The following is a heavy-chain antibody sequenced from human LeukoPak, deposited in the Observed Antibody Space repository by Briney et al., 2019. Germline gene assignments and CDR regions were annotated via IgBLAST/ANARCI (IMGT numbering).Heavy chain of an antibody. CDR2: ISSSSSTI. Sequence: GGSLRPSCAASGFTFSDYYMSWIRQAPGKGLEWVSYISSSSSTIYYADSVKGRFTISRDNAKNSLYLQMNSLRAEDTAVYYCARVAYWYYGSGRDRGFDYWGQGTLVTVSS. CDR3: ARVAYWYYGSGRDRGFDY. CDR1: GFTFSDYY. V-gene: IGHV3-11*04. D-gene: IGHD3-10*01. J-gene: IGHJ4*02.